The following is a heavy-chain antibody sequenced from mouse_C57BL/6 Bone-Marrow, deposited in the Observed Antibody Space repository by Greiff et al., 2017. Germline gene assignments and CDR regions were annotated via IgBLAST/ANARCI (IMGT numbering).Heavy chain of an antibody. Sequence: VQLQQSGAELVRPGASVKLSCKASGYTFTSYWMHWVKQRPGQGLEWIGEIDPSDSYTNYNQKFKGKSTLTVDKSSSTAYMQLSSLTSEDSAVYYCAREGITTVVAHFDYWGQGTTLTVSS. V-gene: IGHV1-69*01. J-gene: IGHJ2*01. D-gene: IGHD1-1*01. CDR3: AREGITTVVAHFDY. CDR1: GYTFTSYW. CDR2: IDPSDSYT.